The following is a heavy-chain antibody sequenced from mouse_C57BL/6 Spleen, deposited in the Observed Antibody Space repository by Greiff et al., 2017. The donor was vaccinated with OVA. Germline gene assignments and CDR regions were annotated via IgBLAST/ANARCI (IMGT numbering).Heavy chain of an antibody. Sequence: VQLQQSGAELVRPGASVKLSCKASGYTFTDYYINWVKQRPGQGLEWIARIYPGSGNTYYNEKFKGKATLTAEKSSSTAYMQLSSLTSEDSAVYFCASRYGYEAMDYWGQGTSVTVSS. D-gene: IGHD1-1*02. CDR1: GYTFTDYY. CDR3: ASRYGYEAMDY. CDR2: IYPGSGNT. J-gene: IGHJ4*01. V-gene: IGHV1-76*01.